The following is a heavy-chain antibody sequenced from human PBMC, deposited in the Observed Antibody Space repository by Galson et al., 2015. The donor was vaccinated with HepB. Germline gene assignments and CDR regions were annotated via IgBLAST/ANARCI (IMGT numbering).Heavy chain of an antibody. Sequence: SLRLSCAASGFTFSSYGMGWVRQAPGKGLEWVSAIGGSGDRIYYVDSLKGRFTISRDNSKDTLYLQMNSLRVEDTAVYYCATRGLVTATRAFDIWGQGTMVTVSS. CDR3: ATRGLVTATRAFDI. J-gene: IGHJ3*02. V-gene: IGHV3-23*01. CDR1: GFTFSSYG. CDR2: IGGSGDRI. D-gene: IGHD2-15*01.